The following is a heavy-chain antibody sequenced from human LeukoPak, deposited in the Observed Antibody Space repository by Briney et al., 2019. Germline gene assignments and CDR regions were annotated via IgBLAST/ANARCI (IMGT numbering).Heavy chain of an antibody. Sequence: GASVKVSCKASGYTFTGYYMHWVRQAPGQGLEWMGWISAYNGNTNYAQKLQGRVTMTTDTSTSTAYMELRSLRSDDTAVYYCARCLEYYDFWSGYNNWFDPWGQGTLVTVSS. CDR3: ARCLEYYDFWSGYNNWFDP. D-gene: IGHD3-3*01. J-gene: IGHJ5*02. CDR2: ISAYNGNT. V-gene: IGHV1-18*04. CDR1: GYTFTGYY.